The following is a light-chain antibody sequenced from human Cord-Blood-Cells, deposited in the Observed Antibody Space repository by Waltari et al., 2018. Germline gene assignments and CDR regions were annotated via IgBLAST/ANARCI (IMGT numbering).Light chain of an antibody. CDR3: QSYDSSNQV. CDR1: SGSLASNS. V-gene: IGLV6-57*01. J-gene: IGLJ2*01. Sequence: NFMLTRPPSVSESPGETVTISSTSSSGSLASNSVLLYQQRPGRSHTTVIYEDNQRPSGVPDRFSGSIDSSSNSASLTISGLKTEDEADYYCQSYDSSNQVFGGGTKLTVL. CDR2: EDN.